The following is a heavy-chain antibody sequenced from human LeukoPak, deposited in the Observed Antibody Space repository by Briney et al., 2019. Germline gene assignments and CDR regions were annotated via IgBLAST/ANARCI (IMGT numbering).Heavy chain of an antibody. J-gene: IGHJ6*03. V-gene: IGHV3-23*01. CDR2: ISGSGGST. D-gene: IGHD5-18*01. CDR3: TTWHSYGSYYYYYYYMDV. Sequence: PGGSLRLSCAASGFTFSSYAMTWVRQAPGKGLEWVSAISGSGGSTYYADSVKGRFTISRDNSKNTAYLQMNSLKTEDTAVYYCTTWHSYGSYYYYYYYMDVWGKGTTVTVSS. CDR1: GFTFSSYA.